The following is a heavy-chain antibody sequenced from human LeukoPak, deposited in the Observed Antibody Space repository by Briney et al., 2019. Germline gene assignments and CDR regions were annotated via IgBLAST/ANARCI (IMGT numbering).Heavy chain of an antibody. J-gene: IGHJ6*02. CDR1: GSSVNSGTYY. Sequence: SETLSLTCTVSGSSVNSGTYYWGWIRQPPGKGLEWIGDIYYSGSAYYNPSLKSRVTMSVDTSKNQFSLKLSSVTAADTAVYYCARLNGSGSYYPTPYGMDVWGQGTTVTVSS. CDR2: IYYSGSA. V-gene: IGHV4-39*07. D-gene: IGHD3-10*01. CDR3: ARLNGSGSYYPTPYGMDV.